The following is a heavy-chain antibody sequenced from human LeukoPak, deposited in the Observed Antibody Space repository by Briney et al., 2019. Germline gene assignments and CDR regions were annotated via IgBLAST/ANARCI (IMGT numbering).Heavy chain of an antibody. J-gene: IGHJ4*02. V-gene: IGHV4-59*01. CDR2: IYYSGTT. CDR1: GGSIITYY. D-gene: IGHD3-3*01. CDR3: ARGPSILSPEAQSLY. Sequence: TSETLSLTCTDSGGSIITYYWSWIRQTPGKGLWWVGYIYYSGTTVYNPPLKSRGTISVDTSKNQFSLRLSSVTAADTAVYYCARGPSILSPEAQSLYWGQGTLVAVSS.